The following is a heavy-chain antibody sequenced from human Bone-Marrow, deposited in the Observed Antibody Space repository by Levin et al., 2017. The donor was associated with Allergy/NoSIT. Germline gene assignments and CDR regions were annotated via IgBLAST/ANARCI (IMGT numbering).Heavy chain of an antibody. CDR1: GDSVSSNSAA. CDR3: ARLVYAIEDYYYGMDV. V-gene: IGHV6-1*01. CDR2: TYYRSKWYD. Sequence: SQTLSLTCAISGDSVSSNSAAWTWIRQSPSRGLEWLGMTYYRSKWYDDYAVSVKSRISINPDTSKNQFSLQLNSVTPDDTAVYYCARLVYAIEDYYYGMDVWGQGTTVTVSS. J-gene: IGHJ6*02. D-gene: IGHD2-8*01.